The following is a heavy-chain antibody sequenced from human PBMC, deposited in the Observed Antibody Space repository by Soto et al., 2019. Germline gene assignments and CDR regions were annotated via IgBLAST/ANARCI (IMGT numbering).Heavy chain of an antibody. CDR1: GGTFSSYA. V-gene: IGHV1-69*06. Sequence: QVQLVQSGAEVKKPGSSVKVSCKASGGTFSSYAISWVRQAPGQGLEWMGGIIPIFGTANYAQKFQGRVTITADKSTSTAYMELSSLRSEDTAVYYCAREEIEWILEEGYYYGMDVWGQGTTVTVSS. CDR2: IIPIFGTA. J-gene: IGHJ6*02. D-gene: IGHD5-12*01. CDR3: AREEIEWILEEGYYYGMDV.